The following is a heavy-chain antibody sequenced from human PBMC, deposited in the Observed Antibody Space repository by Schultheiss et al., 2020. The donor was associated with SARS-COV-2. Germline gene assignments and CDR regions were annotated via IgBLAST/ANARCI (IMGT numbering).Heavy chain of an antibody. CDR2: IYPGESDI. CDR1: GYTFTNHW. Sequence: GESLKISCKASGYTFTNHWIGLVRQMPGKGLEWMGIIYPGESDIRYSPSFQGQVTISADKSTNTAYLQWSSLKASDTAMYYCARHFGMEGLAHNDYWGQGTLVTVSS. CDR3: ARHFGMEGLAHNDY. D-gene: IGHD3-16*01. J-gene: IGHJ4*02. V-gene: IGHV5-51*01.